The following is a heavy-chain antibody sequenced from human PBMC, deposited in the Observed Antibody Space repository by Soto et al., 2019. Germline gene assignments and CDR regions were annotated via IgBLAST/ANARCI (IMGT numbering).Heavy chain of an antibody. CDR2: MNPNSGNT. V-gene: IGHV1-8*01. J-gene: IGHJ5*02. CDR1: GYTFTSYD. D-gene: IGHD2-2*01. CDR3: ARGRYCSSTSCYLGWFDP. Sequence: GASVKVSCKASGYTFTSYDINWVRQATGQGLEWMGWMNPNSGNTGYAQKFQGRVTMTRNTSISTAYMELSSLRSEDTAVYYCARGRYCSSTSCYLGWFDPWGQGTLVTVSS.